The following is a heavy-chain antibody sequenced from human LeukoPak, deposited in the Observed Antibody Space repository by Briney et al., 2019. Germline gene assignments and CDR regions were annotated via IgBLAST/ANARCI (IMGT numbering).Heavy chain of an antibody. V-gene: IGHV3-48*03. Sequence: GGSLRLSCAASGFTFSSYEMNWVRQAPGKGLEWVSYISSSGSTIYYADSVKGRFTISRDNAKNSLYLQMNSLRAEDTAVYYCARSLGLLFLVYWGQGTLVTVSS. D-gene: IGHD3-16*01. CDR3: ARSLGLLFLVY. CDR1: GFTFSSYE. CDR2: ISSSGSTI. J-gene: IGHJ4*02.